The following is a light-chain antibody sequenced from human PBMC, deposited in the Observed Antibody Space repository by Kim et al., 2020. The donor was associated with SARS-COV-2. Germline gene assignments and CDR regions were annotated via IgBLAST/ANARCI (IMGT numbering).Light chain of an antibody. CDR2: EDN. CDR1: SRDIASNY. CDR3: QSYDDNNRWE. Sequence: KTVTISCTGSSRDIASNYVRWYQQRPGSAPTTVIYEDNERPSGVPDRFSGSIDSSSNSASLTISRLKTEDEADYYCQSYDDNNRWEFGGGTKLTVL. J-gene: IGLJ3*02. V-gene: IGLV6-57*02.